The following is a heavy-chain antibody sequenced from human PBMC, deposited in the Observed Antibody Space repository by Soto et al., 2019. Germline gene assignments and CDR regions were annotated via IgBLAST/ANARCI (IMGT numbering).Heavy chain of an antibody. V-gene: IGHV1-8*02. CDR3: ARALYDILTGYYYYGMDV. D-gene: IGHD3-9*01. Sequence: ASVKVSCKASGYIFTSYAIHWVRQAPGQRLEWMGWMNPNSGNTGYAQKFQGRVTMTRNTSISTAYMELSSLRSEDTAVYYCARALYDILTGYYYYGMDVWGQGTTVTVSS. CDR2: MNPNSGNT. CDR1: GYIFTSYA. J-gene: IGHJ6*02.